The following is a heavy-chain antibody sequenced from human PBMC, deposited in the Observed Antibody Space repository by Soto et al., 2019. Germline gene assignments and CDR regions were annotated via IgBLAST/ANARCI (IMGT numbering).Heavy chain of an antibody. CDR2: ISGSGDST. J-gene: IGHJ4*02. D-gene: IGHD3-9*01. CDR1: GFTFSSYA. Sequence: EVQLLESGGGLVQPGGSLRLSCAASGFTFSSYAMSWVRQAPGKGLEWVSGISGSGDSTYYADSVKGRFTISRDNSKNTLYLQMNSLRAEDTAVDYCAKVQRPFLTPSDYWGQGTLVTVSS. CDR3: AKVQRPFLTPSDY. V-gene: IGHV3-23*01.